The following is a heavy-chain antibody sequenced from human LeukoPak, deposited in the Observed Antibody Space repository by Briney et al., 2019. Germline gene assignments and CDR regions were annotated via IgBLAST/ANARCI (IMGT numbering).Heavy chain of an antibody. J-gene: IGHJ3*02. CDR1: GYTLTELS. V-gene: IGHV1-2*02. CDR2: INPNSGGT. CDR3: ASSYSCSSTSCLAAFDI. Sequence: ASVKVSCKVSGYTLTELSMHWVRQAPGQGLEWMGWINPNSGGTNYAQKFQGRVTMTRDTSISTAYMELSRLRSDDTAVYYCASSYSCSSTSCLAAFDIWGQGTMVTVSS. D-gene: IGHD2-2*01.